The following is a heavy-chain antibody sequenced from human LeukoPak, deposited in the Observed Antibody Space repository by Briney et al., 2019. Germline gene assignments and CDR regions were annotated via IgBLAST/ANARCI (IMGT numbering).Heavy chain of an antibody. CDR1: GFTFSTSW. Sequence: AGSLTLSCAASGFTFSTSWMSWVRQSPGKGLEWVADMNPDEAVKYYVDSVKGRFTISRDNAKNSIYLQMDSLRAEDTAVYYCARDPAYGTLDYWGQGTL. CDR2: MNPDEAVK. D-gene: IGHD4-17*01. V-gene: IGHV3-7*01. J-gene: IGHJ4*02. CDR3: ARDPAYGTLDY.